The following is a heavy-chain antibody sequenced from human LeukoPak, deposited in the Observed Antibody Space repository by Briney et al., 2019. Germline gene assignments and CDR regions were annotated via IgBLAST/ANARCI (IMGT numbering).Heavy chain of an antibody. CDR2: IYHSGST. J-gene: IGHJ5*02. CDR3: ARNHRHWFDP. CDR1: GYSISSGYY. Sequence: SETLSLTCTVSGYSISSGYYWGWIRQPPGKGLEWIGSIYHSGSTYYNPSLKSRVTISVDTSKNQFSLKLSSVTAADTAVYYCARNHRHWFDPWGQGTLVTVFS. V-gene: IGHV4-38-2*02.